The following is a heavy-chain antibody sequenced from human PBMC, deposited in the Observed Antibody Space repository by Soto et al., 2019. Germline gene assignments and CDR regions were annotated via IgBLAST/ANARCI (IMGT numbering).Heavy chain of an antibody. CDR3: TKNSAYALDY. CDR1: RYSINNNNW. V-gene: IGHV4-4*02. CDR2: LHHGGST. J-gene: IGHJ4*02. D-gene: IGHD5-12*01. Sequence: KASETLSLTCDVSRYSINNNNWWSLVRQPPRGGLEWIGELHHGGSTNYNPSLESRATFSVDISKNQFFLKLSSVTAADTAVYYCTKNSAYALDYWGQGTLVTVSS.